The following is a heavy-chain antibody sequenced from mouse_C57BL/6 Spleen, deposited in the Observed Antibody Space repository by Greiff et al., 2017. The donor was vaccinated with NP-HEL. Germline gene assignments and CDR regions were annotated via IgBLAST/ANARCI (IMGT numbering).Heavy chain of an antibody. V-gene: IGHV1-15*01. CDR2: IDPETGGT. D-gene: IGHD2-1*01. Sequence: VKLQQSGAELVRPGASVTLSCKASGYTFTDYEMHWVKQTPVHGLEWIGAIDPETGGTAYNQKFKGKAILTADKSSSTAYMELRSLTSEDSAVYYCTRYYGNPGAYWGQGTLVTVSA. J-gene: IGHJ3*01. CDR1: GYTFTDYE. CDR3: TRYYGNPGAY.